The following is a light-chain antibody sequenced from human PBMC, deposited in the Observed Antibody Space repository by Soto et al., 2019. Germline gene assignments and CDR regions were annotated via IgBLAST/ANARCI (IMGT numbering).Light chain of an antibody. Sequence: ENVLTQSPGTLALSPGERATLSCRASQTVSSTYLAWYQQQPGQAPRVLFYGASSRATGFPDRFSGTVYGTDLTLTLSRLEPEDFAVYYCQQYCSSPITFGQGTRLEIK. CDR2: GAS. J-gene: IGKJ5*01. V-gene: IGKV3-20*01. CDR3: QQYCSSPIT. CDR1: QTVSSTY.